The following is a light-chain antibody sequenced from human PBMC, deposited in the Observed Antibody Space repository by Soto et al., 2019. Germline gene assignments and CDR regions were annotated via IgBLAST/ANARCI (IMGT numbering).Light chain of an antibody. CDR2: DAS. CDR3: QQRSSWPRT. CDR1: QSVYNS. V-gene: IGKV3-11*01. Sequence: EVVLTQSPATLSLSPGERATLSCRASQSVYNSLAWYQHKPGQAPRLLIYDASNRATGIPARFSGSGSGTDFTLTISSLEPEDFTVYYCQQRSSWPRTFGQGTKVEF. J-gene: IGKJ1*01.